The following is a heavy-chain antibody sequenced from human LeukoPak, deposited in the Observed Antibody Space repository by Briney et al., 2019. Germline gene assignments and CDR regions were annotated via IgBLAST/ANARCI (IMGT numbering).Heavy chain of an antibody. D-gene: IGHD3-22*01. J-gene: IGHJ4*02. CDR2: ISDTGGST. V-gene: IGHV3-23*01. CDR1: GFTFSSYA. CDR3: AKHHGDSSGYSHYFDY. Sequence: GGSLRLSCAASGFTFSSYAMSWVRQALGKGLEWVSSISDTGGSTDYADSVKGRFTISRDNSKNTLYLQMSSLRAEDTAVYYCAKHHGDSSGYSHYFDYWGQGTLVTVSS.